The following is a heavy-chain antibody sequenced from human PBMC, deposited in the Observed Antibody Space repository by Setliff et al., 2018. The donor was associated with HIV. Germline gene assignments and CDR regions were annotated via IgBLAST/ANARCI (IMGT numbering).Heavy chain of an antibody. CDR3: ARDLGAVAGYYFDY. CDR1: GGSFSGYY. J-gene: IGHJ4*02. V-gene: IGHV4-34*01. D-gene: IGHD6-19*01. CDR2: INHSGST. Sequence: SETLSLTCAVYGGSFSGYYWSWIRQPPGKGLEWIGEINHSGSTNYNPSLKSRVTISVDTSKNHFSLKLSSVTAADTAVYYCARDLGAVAGYYFDYWGQGTLVTVSS.